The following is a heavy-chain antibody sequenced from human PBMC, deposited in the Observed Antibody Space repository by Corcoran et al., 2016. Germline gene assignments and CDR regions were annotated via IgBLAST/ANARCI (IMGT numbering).Heavy chain of an antibody. Sequence: EVQLVESGGGLVQPGGSLRLSCAASGFTFSSYSMNWVRQAPGKGLEWVSYISSSSSTIYYADSVKGRFTISRDNAKNSLYLQMNSLRAEDTAVYYCAREFRETYYYDSSGYYYVEYFDLWGRGTLVTVSS. CDR2: ISSSSSTI. V-gene: IGHV3-48*04. CDR3: AREFRETYYYDSSGYYYVEYFDL. D-gene: IGHD3-22*01. CDR1: GFTFSSYS. J-gene: IGHJ2*01.